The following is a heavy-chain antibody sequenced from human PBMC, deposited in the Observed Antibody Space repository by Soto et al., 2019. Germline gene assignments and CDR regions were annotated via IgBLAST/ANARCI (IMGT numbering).Heavy chain of an antibody. CDR2: INHRGST. J-gene: IGHJ4*02. CDR1: DGSFSGYY. D-gene: IGHD3-3*01. Sequence: SETLSLTCAVYDGSFSGYYWSWIRQPPGKGLEWIGEINHRGSTNYNPSLKSRVTISVDTSKNQFSLKLSSVTAADTAVYYCARNVGGYDFWNRCYYFDYWGQGTLVTVSS. V-gene: IGHV4-34*01. CDR3: ARNVGGYDFWNRCYYFDY.